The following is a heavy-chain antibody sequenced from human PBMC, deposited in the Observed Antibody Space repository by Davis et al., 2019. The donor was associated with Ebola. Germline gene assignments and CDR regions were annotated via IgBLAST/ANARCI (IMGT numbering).Heavy chain of an antibody. CDR3: ARDPLVGATKSYYYYGMDV. CDR1: GGSFSGDYY. D-gene: IGHD1-26*01. J-gene: IGHJ6*02. Sequence: MPSETLSLTCAVYGGSFSGDYYWSWIRQPPGKGLEWIGEINHSGSTNYNPSLKSRVTISVDTSKNQFSLKLSSVTAADTAVYYCARDPLVGATKSYYYYGMDVWGQGTTVTVSS. CDR2: INHSGST. V-gene: IGHV4-34*01.